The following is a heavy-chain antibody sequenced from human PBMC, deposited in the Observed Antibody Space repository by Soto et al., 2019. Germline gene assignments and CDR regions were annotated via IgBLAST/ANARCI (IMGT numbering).Heavy chain of an antibody. Sequence: QVQLQESGPGLVKPSGTLSLTCAVSGGSISSSNWWTWVRLPPGKGLEWIGEITHTGTTSYNPSLKSRVSISVDTSKNQVSLNLSSVTAADAAVYYCARGRRGLVPAPGLYYYGMDVWGQGTTVNVSS. CDR3: ARGRRGLVPAPGLYYYGMDV. CDR1: GGSISSSNW. D-gene: IGHD2-8*02. J-gene: IGHJ6*02. CDR2: ITHTGTT. V-gene: IGHV4-4*02.